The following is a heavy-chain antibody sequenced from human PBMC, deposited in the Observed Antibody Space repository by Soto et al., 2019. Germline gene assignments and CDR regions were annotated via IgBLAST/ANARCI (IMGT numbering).Heavy chain of an antibody. Sequence: GGSLRLSCAASGFTFSRDGISWVRQAPGKGLEWVSLITDNGGSTYYADSVKGRFTISRDNTKNTLFLQMNSLRAEDTAVYYCAKERATTTAFDYWGQGALVTVSS. D-gene: IGHD4-17*01. J-gene: IGHJ4*02. CDR3: AKERATTTAFDY. CDR2: ITDNGGST. CDR1: GFTFSRDG. V-gene: IGHV3-23*01.